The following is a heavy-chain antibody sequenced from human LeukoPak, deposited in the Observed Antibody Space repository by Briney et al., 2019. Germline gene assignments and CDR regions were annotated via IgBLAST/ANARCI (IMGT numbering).Heavy chain of an antibody. Sequence: GGSLRLSCAASGFVFSRAWMSWIRQAPGKGLEWVGRIKSKTDGGTTDYAAPVKGRFTISRDDSKNSLYLQMNSLKTEDTAVYYCTTPYDSREVDIWGQGTMVTVSS. J-gene: IGHJ3*02. CDR1: GFVFSRAW. D-gene: IGHD3-22*01. CDR3: TTPYDSREVDI. CDR2: IKSKTDGGTT. V-gene: IGHV3-15*01.